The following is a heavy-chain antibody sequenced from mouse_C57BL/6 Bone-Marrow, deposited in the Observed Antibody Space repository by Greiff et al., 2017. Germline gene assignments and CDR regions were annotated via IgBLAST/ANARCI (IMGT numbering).Heavy chain of an antibody. CDR3: ARFVDDDYDGYFDY. D-gene: IGHD2-4*01. Sequence: QVQLQQPGAELVMPGASVKLSCKASGYTFTSYWMHWVKQRPGQGLEWIGEIDPSDSYTNYNQKFKGKSTLTVDKSSSTAYMQLISLTSEDSAVYYCARFVDDDYDGYFDYWGQGTTLTVSS. CDR2: IDPSDSYT. J-gene: IGHJ2*01. CDR1: GYTFTSYW. V-gene: IGHV1-69*01.